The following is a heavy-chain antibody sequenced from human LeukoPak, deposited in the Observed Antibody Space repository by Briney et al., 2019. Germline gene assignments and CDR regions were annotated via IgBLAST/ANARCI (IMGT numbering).Heavy chain of an antibody. V-gene: IGHV3-74*01. D-gene: IGHD4-17*01. CDR3: ARSRTYGDYGRGLDY. J-gene: IGHJ4*02. CDR2: INTDGFST. CDR1: GFTFGDYA. Sequence: GGSLRLSCTASGFTFGDYAMSWVRQAPGKGLVYIACINTDGFSTNYADSVKGRFTISRDNAKNTLYLQMNSLRAEDTAVYYCARSRTYGDYGRGLDYWGQGTLVTVSS.